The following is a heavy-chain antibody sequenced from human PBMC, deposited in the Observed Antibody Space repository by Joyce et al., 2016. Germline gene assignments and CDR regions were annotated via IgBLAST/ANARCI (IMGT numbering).Heavy chain of an antibody. D-gene: IGHD3-16*01. CDR3: ARERGGGMSAFDI. CDR2: ICTAGDP. CDR1: GFTFSAYE. Sequence: EVQLVEAGGALVQPGGSLRLSCAASGFTFSAYEIHWVRQTTGKGLEGVSAICTAGDPYYAGSVKGRFTISRENAKSSLFLQMNSLRAEDTAVYYCARERGGGMSAFDIWGQGTMVTVSS. J-gene: IGHJ3*02. V-gene: IGHV3-13*05.